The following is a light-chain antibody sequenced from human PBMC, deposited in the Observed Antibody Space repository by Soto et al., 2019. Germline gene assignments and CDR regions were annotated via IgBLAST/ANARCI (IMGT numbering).Light chain of an antibody. V-gene: IGLV1-40*01. CDR3: QSYDNSLGAPVV. CDR2: DNN. Sequence: QSVLTQPPSVSGAPGQRVTISCAGSSSNIGAGYGVHWYQQLPGTAPKLLIHDNNNRPSGVPDRFSCSKSGASASLVIAGLQAEDEGDYYCQSYDNSLGAPVVFGGGTKVTVL. J-gene: IGLJ3*02. CDR1: SSNIGAGYG.